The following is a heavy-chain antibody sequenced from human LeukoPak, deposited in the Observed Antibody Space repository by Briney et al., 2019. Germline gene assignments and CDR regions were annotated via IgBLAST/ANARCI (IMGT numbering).Heavy chain of an antibody. CDR1: GFTFSDYY. D-gene: IGHD6-13*01. CDR3: AKTPVRSSSWFTTYYFDY. V-gene: IGHV3-30*02. J-gene: IGHJ4*02. Sequence: PGGSLRLSCAASGFTFSDYYMSWIRQAPGKGLEWVAFIRYDGSNKYYADSVKGRFTISRDNSKNTLYLQMNSLRAEDTAVYYCAKTPVRSSSWFTTYYFDYWGQGTLVTVSS. CDR2: IRYDGSNK.